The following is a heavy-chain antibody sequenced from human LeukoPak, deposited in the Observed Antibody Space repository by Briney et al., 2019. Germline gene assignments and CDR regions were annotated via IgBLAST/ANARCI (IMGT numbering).Heavy chain of an antibody. V-gene: IGHV4-31*03. Sequence: KTSETLSLTCTVSGGSISSGGYYWSWIRQHPGKGLEWTGYIYYSGSTYYNPSLKSRVTISVDTSKNQFSLKLSSVTAADTAVYYCARDRTSSPRWWLVYWGQGTLVTVSS. D-gene: IGHD6-19*01. CDR1: GGSISSGGYY. J-gene: IGHJ4*02. CDR3: ARDRTSSPRWWLVY. CDR2: IYYSGST.